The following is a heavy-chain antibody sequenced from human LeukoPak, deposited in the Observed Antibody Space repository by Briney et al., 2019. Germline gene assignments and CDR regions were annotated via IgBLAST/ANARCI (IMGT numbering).Heavy chain of an antibody. J-gene: IGHJ5*02. V-gene: IGHV1-8*01. CDR1: GYTFTSYD. Sequence: ASVKVSCKASGYTFTSYDINWVRQATGQGLEWMGWMNPNSGNTGYAQKFQGRVTMTRNTSISTAYMELSSLRSEDTAVCYCARGGLWFGGFDPWGRGTLVTVSS. CDR2: MNPNSGNT. D-gene: IGHD3-10*01. CDR3: ARGGLWFGGFDP.